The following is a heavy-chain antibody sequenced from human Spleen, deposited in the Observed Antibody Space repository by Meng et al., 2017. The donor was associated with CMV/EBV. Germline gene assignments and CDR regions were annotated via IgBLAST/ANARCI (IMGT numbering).Heavy chain of an antibody. CDR3: AVLPTTQGPRDAFDI. Sequence: GGSLRLSCAASGFTFSSYAMSWVRQAPGKGLEWVSAIGGSGANTYYADSVKGRFTVSRDNSKNTLYLQMNSLRAEDTAVYYCAVLPTTQGPRDAFDIWGQGTMVTVSS. J-gene: IGHJ3*02. D-gene: IGHD3-10*01. CDR2: IGGSGANT. CDR1: GFTFSSYA. V-gene: IGHV3-23*01.